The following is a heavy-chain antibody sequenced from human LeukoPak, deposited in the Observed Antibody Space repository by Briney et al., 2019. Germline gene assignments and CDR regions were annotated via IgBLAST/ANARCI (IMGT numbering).Heavy chain of an antibody. V-gene: IGHV3-23*01. D-gene: IGHD3-22*01. CDR3: AKSSDSSGYYPGSFDY. Sequence: GGSLRLSCGGSGYSFSSYAINWVRQTPGKGLEWLSAISNDGSYIFYTDSVKGRFTISRDNSKNTLYLQMNSLRAEDTAVYYCAKSSDSSGYYPGSFDYWGQGTLVTVSS. CDR2: ISNDGSYI. J-gene: IGHJ4*02. CDR1: GYSFSSYA.